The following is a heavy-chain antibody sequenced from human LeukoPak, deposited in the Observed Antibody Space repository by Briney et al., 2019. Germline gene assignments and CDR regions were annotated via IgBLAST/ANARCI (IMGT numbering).Heavy chain of an antibody. D-gene: IGHD3-10*01. CDR1: GGSFSGYY. Sequence: SETLSLTCAVYGGSFSGYYWSWIRQPPGKGLEWIGNIFYSGSTYYSPSLKSRVTISLDTSRNQFSLKLNSVTAADTAVYYCAKSNGYGLVDIWGQGTMVTVSS. CDR3: AKSNGYGLVDI. CDR2: IFYSGST. J-gene: IGHJ3*02. V-gene: IGHV4-34*12.